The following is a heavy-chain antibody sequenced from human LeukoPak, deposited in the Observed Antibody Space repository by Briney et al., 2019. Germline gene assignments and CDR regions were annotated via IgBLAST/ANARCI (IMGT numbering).Heavy chain of an antibody. J-gene: IGHJ6*02. Sequence: GGSLRLSCAASGFTVSSNYMNWVRQAPGKGLEWVSVIYSGGSTYYADSVKGRFTISRDNSKSTLYLQMNSLRAEDTAVYYCARRTTMVRGGNPYGMDVWGQGTTVTVSS. CDR1: GFTVSSNY. CDR3: ARRTTMVRGGNPYGMDV. V-gene: IGHV3-66*01. CDR2: IYSGGST. D-gene: IGHD3-10*01.